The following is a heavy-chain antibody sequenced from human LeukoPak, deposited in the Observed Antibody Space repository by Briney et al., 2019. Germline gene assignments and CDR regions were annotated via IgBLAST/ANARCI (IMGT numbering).Heavy chain of an antibody. V-gene: IGHV1-69*05. CDR1: GGTFSSYA. Sequence: ASVTVSFTASGGTFSSYAISWVRQAPGQGLEWMGGIIPIFGTANYAQKFQGRVTITTDESTSPAYMELSSLRSEDTGVYYCARERGYDILTGYHHPHFDYWGQGALVTVSS. D-gene: IGHD3-9*01. CDR3: ARERGYDILTGYHHPHFDY. J-gene: IGHJ4*02. CDR2: IIPIFGTA.